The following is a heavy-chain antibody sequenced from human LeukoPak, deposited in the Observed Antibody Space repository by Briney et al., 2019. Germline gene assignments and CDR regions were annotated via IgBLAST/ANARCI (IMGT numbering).Heavy chain of an antibody. CDR1: GFTFSSYS. CDR3: ARDQYDTWSRRGNFDS. V-gene: IGHV3-48*01. Sequence: GGSLRLSCAASGFTFSSYSMNWVRQAPGKGLEWISYISSSSSTIYYADSVKGRFTISRDNAKNSLYLQMNSLRAEDTAVYYCARDQYDTWSRRGNFDSWGQGTLVIVSS. D-gene: IGHD3-3*01. CDR2: ISSSSSTI. J-gene: IGHJ4*02.